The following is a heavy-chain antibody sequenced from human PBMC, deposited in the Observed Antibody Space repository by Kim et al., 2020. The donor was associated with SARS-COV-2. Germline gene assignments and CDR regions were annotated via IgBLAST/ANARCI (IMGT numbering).Heavy chain of an antibody. CDR3: TTMSGYDY. D-gene: IGHD5-12*01. J-gene: IGHJ4*02. V-gene: IGHV3-15*01. CDR2: EGGTT. Sequence: EGGTTDYADPVKRRFTISRDDSKNTLYLQMSSLKTEDTAVYYCTTMSGYDYWGQGTLVTVSS.